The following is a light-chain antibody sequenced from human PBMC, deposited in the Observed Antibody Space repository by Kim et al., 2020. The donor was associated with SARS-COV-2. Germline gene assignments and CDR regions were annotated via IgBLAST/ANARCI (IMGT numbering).Light chain of an antibody. CDR1: QSVTSNY. CDR2: GAS. J-gene: IGKJ2*01. V-gene: IGKV3-20*01. CDR3: QQYSTSLYT. Sequence: EIVLTQSPDTLSLSPGERATLSCRASQSVTSNYLAWYRQKPGQAPRLLIYGASSRATGIPDRFSASGSGTDFTLTISRLEPEDFAVYNCQQYSTSLYTFGQGTKLE.